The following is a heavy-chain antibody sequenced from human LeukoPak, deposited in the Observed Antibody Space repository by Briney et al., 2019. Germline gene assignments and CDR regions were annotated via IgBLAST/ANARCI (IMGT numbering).Heavy chain of an antibody. CDR1: GXIVSTNSFA. D-gene: IGHD3-10*01. V-gene: IGHV6-1*01. CDR3: ARAIASSGSRLFDY. Sequence: SQTLSLTCDLSGXIVSTNSFAWHSIRQSPSRGLEWLGRTYYRSKWYSDYAVSVKSRITINPDTSKNQFSLRLTSVTAADTAVYYCARAIASSGSRLFDYWGQGILVTVSS. CDR2: TYYRSKWYS. J-gene: IGHJ4*02.